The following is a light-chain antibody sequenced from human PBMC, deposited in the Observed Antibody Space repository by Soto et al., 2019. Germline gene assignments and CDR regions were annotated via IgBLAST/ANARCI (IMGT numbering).Light chain of an antibody. CDR2: DVT. CDR3: SSYTSSSTLV. Sequence: QSVLTQPASVSGSPGQSITISCTGTSSDVGGYNFVSWYQQHPGKATKIMIYDVTNRPSGVSNRFSGSKSGNTASLTISGLQAEDEADYYCSSYTSSSTLVFGTGTKVTVL. V-gene: IGLV2-14*01. CDR1: SSDVGGYNF. J-gene: IGLJ1*01.